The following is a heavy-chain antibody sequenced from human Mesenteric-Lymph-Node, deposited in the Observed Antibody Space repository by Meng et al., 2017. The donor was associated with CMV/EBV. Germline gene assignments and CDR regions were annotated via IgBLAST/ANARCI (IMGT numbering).Heavy chain of an antibody. Sequence: ASVKVSCKASGYTFTSYGISWVRQAPGQGLEWMGIINPSGGRTNYAQKFQGRVTMTRDTSTSTVYMELSSLISEDTAVYYCARDTAMTPKWLDVWGQGTTVTVSS. CDR1: GYTFTSYG. D-gene: IGHD5-18*01. CDR2: INPSGGRT. V-gene: IGHV1-46*01. CDR3: ARDTAMTPKWLDV. J-gene: IGHJ6*02.